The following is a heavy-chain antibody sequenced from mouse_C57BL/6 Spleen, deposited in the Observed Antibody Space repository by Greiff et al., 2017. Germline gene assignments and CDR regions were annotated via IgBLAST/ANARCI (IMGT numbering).Heavy chain of an antibody. CDR2: IHPNSGST. J-gene: IGHJ4*01. CDR3: ARLDYAMDY. V-gene: IGHV1-64*01. Sequence: VKLQQPGAELVKPGASVKLSCKASGYTFTSYWMHWVKQRPGQGLEWIGMIHPNSGSTNYNEKFKSKATLTVDKSSSTAYMQLGSRTSEDSAVYYCARLDYAMDYWGQGTSVTVSS. CDR1: GYTFTSYW.